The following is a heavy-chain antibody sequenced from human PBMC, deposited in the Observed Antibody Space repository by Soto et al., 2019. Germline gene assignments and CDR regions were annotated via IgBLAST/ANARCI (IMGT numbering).Heavy chain of an antibody. CDR2: IKSDGGDP. D-gene: IGHD3-16*01. V-gene: IGHV1-2*02. Sequence: SVKVSCKASGFSFTGYYIHWVRQAPVQGLEWMGWIKSDGGDPKYAKKFQDRVTMTRDTSMNTVYMELSSLRSHDTAVYYCARDQRSYGEVPFEYWGQGTLVTVSS. CDR3: ARDQRSYGEVPFEY. CDR1: GFSFTGYY. J-gene: IGHJ4*02.